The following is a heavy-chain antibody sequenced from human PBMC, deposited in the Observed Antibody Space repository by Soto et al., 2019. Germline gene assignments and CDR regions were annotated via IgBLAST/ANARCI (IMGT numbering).Heavy chain of an antibody. J-gene: IGHJ5*02. CDR2: ISPGSRYP. V-gene: IGHV3-11*06. CDR3: VRGGGGGLFDP. CDR1: GFTFGDSY. D-gene: IGHD2-15*01. Sequence: PVGSLRLSSAASGFTFGDSYMSWIRQAPGKGLEWLSYISPGSRYPAYADSVKGRFTISRDNAKRSLYLQMMSLTAEDTAIYYCVRGGGGGLFDPWGQGTMVTVSS.